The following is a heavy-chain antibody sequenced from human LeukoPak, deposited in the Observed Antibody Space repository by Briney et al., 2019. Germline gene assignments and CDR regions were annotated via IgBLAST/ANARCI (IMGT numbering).Heavy chain of an antibody. V-gene: IGHV1-24*01. CDR3: ATEKDLLLDS. J-gene: IGHJ5*01. CDR2: FDPGDDET. CDR1: GFTFSNYG. Sequence: GGSLRLSCAASGFTFSNYGMHGVRQAPGQGLEWMGGFDPGDDETIYAQKFQGRVTMTEDTSTDTAYLELSSLRSEDTAVYFCATEKDLLLDSWGQGTPVTVSS.